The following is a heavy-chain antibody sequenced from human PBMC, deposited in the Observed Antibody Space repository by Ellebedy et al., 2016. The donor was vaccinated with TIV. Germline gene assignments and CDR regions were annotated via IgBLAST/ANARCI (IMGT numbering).Heavy chain of an antibody. CDR2: IKQDGSDK. V-gene: IGHV3-7*01. CDR3: ARRYFDL. Sequence: GESLKISXAASGFTFSSYWMQWVRQAPGKGLEWVANIKQDGSDKYYVDSVKGRFTISRDNAKNSLYLQMNSLRAEDTAVYYCARRYFDLWGRGTPVTVSS. CDR1: GFTFSSYW. J-gene: IGHJ2*01.